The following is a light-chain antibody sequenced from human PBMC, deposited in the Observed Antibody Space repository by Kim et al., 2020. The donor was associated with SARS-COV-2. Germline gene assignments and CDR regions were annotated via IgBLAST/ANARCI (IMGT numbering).Light chain of an antibody. CDR2: ANT. J-gene: IGLJ3*02. CDR1: DSNIWTGYD. CDR3: QSYDSNLSGWV. Sequence: QGVTISCTGSDSNIWTGYDVHWYQHLPGTAPKLLIYANTRRPSGVPDRFSGSKSGSSASLAIAGLQAEDVGDYYCQSYDSNLSGWVFGGGTQLTVL. V-gene: IGLV1-40*01.